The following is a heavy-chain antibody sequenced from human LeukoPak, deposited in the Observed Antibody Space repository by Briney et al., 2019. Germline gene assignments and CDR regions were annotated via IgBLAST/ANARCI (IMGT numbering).Heavy chain of an antibody. Sequence: GGSLRLSCAVSGFTFSNFWMSWVRQAPGRWLEWVANIHPEGNEKYHVESVKGRFTISRDNAKNSLFLQMNGLRVEDTAVYYCARGDDFSGDHWGQGTLVTVSS. V-gene: IGHV3-7*04. CDR3: ARGDDFSGDH. D-gene: IGHD1-1*01. CDR1: GFTFSNFW. CDR2: IHPEGNEK. J-gene: IGHJ4*02.